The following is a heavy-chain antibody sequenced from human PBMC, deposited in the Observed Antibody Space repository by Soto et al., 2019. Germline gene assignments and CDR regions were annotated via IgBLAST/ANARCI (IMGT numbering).Heavy chain of an antibody. D-gene: IGHD3-9*01. CDR1: GGTFSSYA. CDR3: ARMKVDSYQFYYAMDV. J-gene: IGHJ6*02. V-gene: IGHV1-69*05. CDR2: IIPIFGTA. Sequence: SVKVSCKASGGTFSSYAISWVRQAPGQGLEWMGGIIPIFGTANYAQKFQGRVTISKDTSGSQVVLSMTNVDPVDTATYYCARMKVDSYQFYYAMDVWGQGTTVTVSS.